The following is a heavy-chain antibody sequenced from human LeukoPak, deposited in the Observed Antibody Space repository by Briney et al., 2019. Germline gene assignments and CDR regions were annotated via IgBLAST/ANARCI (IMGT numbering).Heavy chain of an antibody. V-gene: IGHV1-8*01. D-gene: IGHD1-26*01. CDR2: MNPYKGDT. CDR3: ARYISGDAFDI. CDR1: GYTLTIYD. J-gene: IGHJ3*02. Sequence: ASVKVSCKASGYTLTIYDIVWVRQATGQGPEWMGWMNPYKGDTAYGPKFQGRLSFTRDISIGTAYMELSGLRSEDTAVYYCARYISGDAFDIWGQGTMVTVSS.